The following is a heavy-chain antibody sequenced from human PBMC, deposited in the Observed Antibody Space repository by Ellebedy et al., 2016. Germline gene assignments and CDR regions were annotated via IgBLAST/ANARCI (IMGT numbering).Heavy chain of an antibody. CDR3: ASEGDSSGHLPFDY. D-gene: IGHD6-19*01. CDR1: GGSISSSSYY. V-gene: IGHV4-39*01. J-gene: IGHJ4*02. Sequence: SETLSLTCTVSGGSISSSSYYWGWIRQPPGKGLEWIGSIYYSGSTYYNPSLKSRVTISVDTSKNQFSLKLSSVTAADTAVYYCASEGDSSGHLPFDYWGQGTLVTVSS. CDR2: IYYSGST.